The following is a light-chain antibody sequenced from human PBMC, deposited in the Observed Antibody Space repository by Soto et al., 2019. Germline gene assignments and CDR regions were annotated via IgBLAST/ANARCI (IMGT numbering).Light chain of an antibody. V-gene: IGKV3-20*01. CDR1: QDVSNY. CDR2: GVS. J-gene: IGKJ4*01. CDR3: QQYSIFALS. Sequence: EIVLTQTPGTLSSSPGERATLSCRASQDVSNYLAWYQQKPGQAPRLLIHGVSTRDTGIPDRFSGSGSGTDFTLNISRLEPEDFAVYYCQQYSIFALSFGGGTKVEIK.